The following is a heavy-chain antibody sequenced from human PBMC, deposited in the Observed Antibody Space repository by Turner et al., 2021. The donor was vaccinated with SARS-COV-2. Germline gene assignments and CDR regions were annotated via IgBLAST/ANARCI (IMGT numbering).Heavy chain of an antibody. CDR2: IYWDDDR. V-gene: IGHV2-5*02. D-gene: IGHD3-9*01. CDR3: AHGAGWLSDY. CDR1: GFSLSSSAVG. J-gene: IGHJ4*02. Sequence: HITLKESGPTLVKPTQTLTLTCTFSGFSLSSSAVGVGWIRQPPGKALEWLGLIYWDDDRRYSPYMNNRVTITKDTSRNQVVLTMTDMDPVDTATYYCAHGAGWLSDYWGQGTLVTVS.